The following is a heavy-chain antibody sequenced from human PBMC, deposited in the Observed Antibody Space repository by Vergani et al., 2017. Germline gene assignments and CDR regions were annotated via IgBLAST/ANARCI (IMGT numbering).Heavy chain of an antibody. D-gene: IGHD3-10*01. CDR1: GFTFSSYG. CDR3: ANEGSANRIRGWLDH. Sequence: VQVVESGGGLVKPGGSLRLSCAASGFTFSSYGMHWVRQAPGKGLEWVAFIRYDGSDIFYADFVEGRFTISRDNSKNSLYLQMRSLRFDDTAVYYCANEGSANRIRGWLDHWGQGALVTVSS. CDR2: IRYDGSDI. V-gene: IGHV3-30*02. J-gene: IGHJ4*02.